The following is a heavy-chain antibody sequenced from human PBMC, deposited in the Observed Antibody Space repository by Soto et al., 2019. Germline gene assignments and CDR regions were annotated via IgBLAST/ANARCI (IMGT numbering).Heavy chain of an antibody. D-gene: IGHD3-3*01. CDR3: ARVPLGKLRPRSIFGVINQQPHYFDY. J-gene: IGHJ4*02. CDR1: GGSISNGDYY. Sequence: PSETLSLTCTVSGGSISNGDYYWTWIRQHPGKGLEWIGYIYYSGSTYYNPSLESRVTISIDTSKNQFSLRLSSVTAADTAVYYCARVPLGKLRPRSIFGVINQQPHYFDYWGQGTLVTVSS. CDR2: IYYSGST. V-gene: IGHV4-31*03.